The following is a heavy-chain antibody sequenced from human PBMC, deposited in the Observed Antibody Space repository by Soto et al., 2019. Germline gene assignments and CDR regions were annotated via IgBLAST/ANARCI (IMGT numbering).Heavy chain of an antibody. D-gene: IGHD3-10*01. Sequence: SETLSLTCAVSGGSFSGNYWTWIRQPPGKGLEWIGEISHSGNTNYNPSLKSRVTISVDTSKNQFSLNLSSVTAADTAVYYCARVYMVRGTIIRYFDYWGQGTLVTVSS. CDR2: ISHSGNT. V-gene: IGHV4-34*01. CDR3: ARVYMVRGTIIRYFDY. J-gene: IGHJ4*02. CDR1: GGSFSGNY.